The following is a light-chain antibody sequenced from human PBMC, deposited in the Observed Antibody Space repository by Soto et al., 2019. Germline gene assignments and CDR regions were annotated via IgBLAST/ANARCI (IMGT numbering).Light chain of an antibody. CDR2: AAS. J-gene: IGKJ4*01. V-gene: IGKV1-8*01. Sequence: AIRMTQSPSSFSASTGDRVTITCRASQGISSYLAWYQQKPGKAPKLLIYAASTLQSGVPSRFSGSGSGTDFTLTIRCLQSEDFATYYCQQYYSYPLLTFGGGTKV. CDR3: QQYYSYPLLT. CDR1: QGISSY.